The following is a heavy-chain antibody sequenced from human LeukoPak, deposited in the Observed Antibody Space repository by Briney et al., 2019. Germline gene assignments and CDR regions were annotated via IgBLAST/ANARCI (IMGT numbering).Heavy chain of an antibody. D-gene: IGHD3-9*01. CDR3: ARGTGLYDILTLDL. V-gene: IGHV1-69*01. Sequence: SVKVSCKASGGTFSSYSITWVRQAPGQGLEWMGGIIPLFGTTSYALKFQGRVTITADESTTTAYMELSSLRSEDTAVYYCARGTGLYDILTLDLWGKGTLVSVS. J-gene: IGHJ5*02. CDR1: GGTFSSYS. CDR2: IIPLFGTT.